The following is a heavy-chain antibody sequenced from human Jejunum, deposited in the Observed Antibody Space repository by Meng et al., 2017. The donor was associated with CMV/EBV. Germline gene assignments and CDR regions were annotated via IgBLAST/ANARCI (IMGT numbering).Heavy chain of an antibody. J-gene: IGHJ4*02. CDR2: IYSNGAT. D-gene: IGHD3-10*01. V-gene: IGHV4-4*07. CDR1: GGSISDYY. CDR3: ARDMHREVVIQDY. Sequence: VQLQESGPGLLKPSETLALTCTVSGGSISDYYWSWIRQPAGKGLEWIGRIYSNGATNYNPSLKSRVTMSVDTSKNQFSLKLSSVTAADTAVYFCARDMHREVVIQDYWGQGTLVTVSS.